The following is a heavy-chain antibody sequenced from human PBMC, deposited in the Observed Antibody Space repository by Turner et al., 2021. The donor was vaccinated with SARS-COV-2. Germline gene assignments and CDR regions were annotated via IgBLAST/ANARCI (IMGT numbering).Heavy chain of an antibody. V-gene: IGHV3-23*01. CDR2: IVNSGGET. Sequence: EVQLLASGGGLVPPGGSLRLSCTASGFMFNRFGMGWVRQAPGKGLEWVSGIVNSGGETWNADSVKGRFTSSRDNAMNTLYLQMNSLRAEDTAVYYCARDHWGNVVVVTANHYYYGMDVWGQGTTVTVSS. CDR3: ARDHWGNVVVVTANHYYYGMDV. CDR1: GFMFNRFG. D-gene: IGHD2-21*02. J-gene: IGHJ6*02.